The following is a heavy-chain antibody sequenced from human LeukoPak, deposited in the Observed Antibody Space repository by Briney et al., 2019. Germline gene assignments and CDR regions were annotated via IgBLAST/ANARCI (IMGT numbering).Heavy chain of an antibody. CDR2: IYYSGST. D-gene: IGHD3-22*01. Sequence: DPSETLSLTCTVSGGSISSYYWSWIRQPPGKGLEWIGYIYYSGSTNYNPSLKSRVTISVDTSKNQFSLKLSSVTAADTAVYYCAIREHDSSGYYWYFDLWGRGTLVTVSS. CDR1: GGSISSYY. J-gene: IGHJ2*01. V-gene: IGHV4-59*08. CDR3: AIREHDSSGYYWYFDL.